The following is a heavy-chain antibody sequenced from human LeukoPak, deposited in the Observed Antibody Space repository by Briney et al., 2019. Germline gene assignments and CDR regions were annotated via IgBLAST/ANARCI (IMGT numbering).Heavy chain of an antibody. CDR1: GLTFSAYG. CDR3: ASAAGAFDN. V-gene: IGHV3-33*01. D-gene: IGHD6-13*01. J-gene: IGHJ3*02. CDR2: IWSDGTNK. Sequence: PGGSLRLSCAVSGLTFSAYGMHWVRQAPGKGLEWVAVIWSDGTNKYYAESVRGRLTISRDNSKNTLYLQMNTLIIEDTAVYYCASAAGAFDNWGQGTMITVSS.